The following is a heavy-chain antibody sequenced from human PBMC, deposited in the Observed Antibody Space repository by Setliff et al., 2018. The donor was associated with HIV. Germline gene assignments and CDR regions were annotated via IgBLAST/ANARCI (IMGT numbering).Heavy chain of an antibody. CDR3: ARDFVSRAPWSGYGY. CDR1: GFTFSRYE. J-gene: IGHJ4*02. CDR2: ISSSGITI. V-gene: IGHV3-48*03. Sequence: PGGSLRLSCAASGFTFSRYEMNWIRQAPGKGLEWLSYISSSGITIHYADSVQGRFTISRDNAKNTLYLQMNSLRAEDTAVYYCARDFVSRAPWSGYGYWGQGTLVTVSS. D-gene: IGHD3-3*01.